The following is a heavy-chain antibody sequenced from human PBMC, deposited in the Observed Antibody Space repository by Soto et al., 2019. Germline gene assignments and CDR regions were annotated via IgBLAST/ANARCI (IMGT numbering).Heavy chain of an antibody. D-gene: IGHD3-3*01. Sequence: SVKVSCKASGYTFTYRYLHWVRQAPGQALEWMGWITPFNGNTNYAQKFQDRVTITRDRSMSTAYMELSSLRSEDTAMYYCASSPRTVFGVVIIGYYYGMDVWG. CDR3: ASSPRTVFGVVIIGYYYGMDV. V-gene: IGHV1-45*02. CDR1: GYTFTYRY. CDR2: ITPFNGNT. J-gene: IGHJ6*02.